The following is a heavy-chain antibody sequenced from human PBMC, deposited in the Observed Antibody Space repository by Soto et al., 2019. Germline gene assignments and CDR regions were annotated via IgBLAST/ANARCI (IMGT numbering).Heavy chain of an antibody. CDR2: IKAYSGST. CDR3: AIADYGDDDY. V-gene: IGHV1-18*04. Sequence: LVQSGAEAKKPGTSVKVSCKASGYTFSTSTISWVRQAPGQGLEWMGWIKAYSGSTNYAPKLQGRVTMTTDTSTSTAYLELGSLTSDDTAMYYCAIADYGDDDYWGQGTLVTVSS. D-gene: IGHD4-17*01. J-gene: IGHJ4*02. CDR1: GYTFSTST.